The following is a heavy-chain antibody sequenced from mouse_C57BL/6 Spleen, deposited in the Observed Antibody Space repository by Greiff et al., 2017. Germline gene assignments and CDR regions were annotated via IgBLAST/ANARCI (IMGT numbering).Heavy chain of an antibody. Sequence: EVNLVESGGGLVKPGGSLKLSCAASGFTFSDYGMHWVRQAPEKGLEWVAYISRGSSTINYADTVKGRFTIARDNSKNTRFLQMTILRSEDTAVYYCATLYDYGGDYLDYWGQGTTLTVSS. J-gene: IGHJ2*01. CDR3: ATLYDYGGDYLDY. CDR1: GFTFSDYG. D-gene: IGHD2-4*01. V-gene: IGHV5-17*01. CDR2: ISRGSSTI.